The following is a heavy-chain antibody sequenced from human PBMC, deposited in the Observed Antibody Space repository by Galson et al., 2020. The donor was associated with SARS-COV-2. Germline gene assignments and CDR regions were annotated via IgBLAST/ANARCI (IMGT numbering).Heavy chain of an antibody. V-gene: IGHV3-30*12. CDR3: ARGSYSSGWYDEYWFDP. J-gene: IGHJ5*02. CDR2: ISYDGSKK. CDR1: GFTFSSYG. Sequence: GESLKISCAASGFTFSSYGMHWVRQAPGKGLEWVAVISYDGSKKDYADSVKGRFTISRDNAKNSLYLQMNSLRAEDTAVYYCARGSYSSGWYDEYWFDPWGQGTLVTVSA. D-gene: IGHD6-19*01.